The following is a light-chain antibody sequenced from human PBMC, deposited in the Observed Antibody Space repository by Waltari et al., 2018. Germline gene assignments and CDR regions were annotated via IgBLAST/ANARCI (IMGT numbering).Light chain of an antibody. CDR3: QSYDTSLSVV. CDR1: GSNIGAGYD. Sequence: QSVLTQPPSVSGAPGQRFTISCTGSGSNIGAGYDVNWYQQLPRAAPKLLIYGSSTRPLGVPDRFFGSTSGTSASLAITGLQAEDEADYYCQSYDTSLSVVFGGGTKLTVL. CDR2: GSS. V-gene: IGLV1-40*01. J-gene: IGLJ3*02.